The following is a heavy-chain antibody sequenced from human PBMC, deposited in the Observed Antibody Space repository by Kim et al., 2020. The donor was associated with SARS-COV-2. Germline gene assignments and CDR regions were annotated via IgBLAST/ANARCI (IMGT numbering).Heavy chain of an antibody. Sequence: SETLSLTCAVSGGSISSSNWWSWVRQPPGKGLEWIGEIYHSGSTNYNPSLKSRVTISVDKSKNQFSLKLSSVTAADTAVYYCARVKGSGSYAKAYDYWGQGTLVTVSS. CDR2: IYHSGST. D-gene: IGHD3-10*01. J-gene: IGHJ4*02. V-gene: IGHV4-4*02. CDR3: ARVKGSGSYAKAYDY. CDR1: GGSISSSNW.